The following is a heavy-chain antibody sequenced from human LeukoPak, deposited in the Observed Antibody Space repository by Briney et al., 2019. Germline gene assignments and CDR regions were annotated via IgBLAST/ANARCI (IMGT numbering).Heavy chain of an antibody. D-gene: IGHD1-1*01. J-gene: IGHJ4*02. Sequence: PGGSLRLSCAASGCTFSSYTMHWIRQAPGKGLEWASSISGSNSYILYADSVNGRFTVSRDNAKDSLYLQMNSLRAEDTAVYYCARALTTLTYEGYWGQGTLVTVSS. V-gene: IGHV3-21*01. CDR3: ARALTTLTYEGY. CDR1: GCTFSSYT. CDR2: ISGSNSYI.